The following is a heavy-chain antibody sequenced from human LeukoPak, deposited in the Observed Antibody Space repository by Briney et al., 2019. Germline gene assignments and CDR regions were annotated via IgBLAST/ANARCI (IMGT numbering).Heavy chain of an antibody. CDR1: GGSISSCY. Sequence: PSETLSLTCTVSGGSISSCYWSWIRQPAGKGLEWIGRIYTSGSTNYNPSLKSRVTMSVDTSKNQFSLKLSSVTAADTAVYYCARGTLDDILTGHDSNAFDIWGQGTMVTVSS. CDR3: ARGTLDDILTGHDSNAFDI. CDR2: IYTSGST. V-gene: IGHV4-4*07. D-gene: IGHD3-9*01. J-gene: IGHJ3*02.